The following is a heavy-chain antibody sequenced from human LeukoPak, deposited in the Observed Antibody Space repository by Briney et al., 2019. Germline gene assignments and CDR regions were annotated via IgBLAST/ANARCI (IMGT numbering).Heavy chain of an antibody. CDR1: GFTFSTYA. V-gene: IGHV3-23*01. J-gene: IGHJ3*02. Sequence: PGGSLILSCAASGFTFSTYAMSWVRQAPGKGLEWVSTIGDNGGSTYYADSVKGRFTISRDGSKSTLYLEMNSLRGEDTALYYCAKVTGLSDYYDSSGYYYNAFDIWGQGTMVAVSS. CDR3: AKVTGLSDYYDSSGYYYNAFDI. CDR2: IGDNGGST. D-gene: IGHD3-22*01.